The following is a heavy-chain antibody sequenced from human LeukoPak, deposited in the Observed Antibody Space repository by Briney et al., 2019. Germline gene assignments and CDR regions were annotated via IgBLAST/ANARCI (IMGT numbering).Heavy chain of an antibody. CDR1: GGSINYYY. J-gene: IGHJ5*02. CDR3: ARHFTGGKGFDA. D-gene: IGHD3-16*01. CDR2: TYYSGGT. V-gene: IGHV4-59*08. Sequence: PSETLSLTCTVSGGSINYYYWSWIRQPPGGGLEWIGYTYYSGGTNYHPSFKSRVTISVDTSKNQFSLRLTSVTAADTAVYYCARHFTGGKGFDAWGQGTKVTVSS.